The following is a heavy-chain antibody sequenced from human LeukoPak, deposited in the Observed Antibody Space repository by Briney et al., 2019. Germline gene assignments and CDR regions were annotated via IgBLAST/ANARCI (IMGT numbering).Heavy chain of an antibody. CDR2: ITRGDTYI. Sequence: GGSLRLSCVGSGFTFSTYSMSWVRQAPGQGLEWVSSITRGDTYIYYADSVKGRFTISRDNAENSLFLQMNSLRAEDTAVYYCARLTADAFDIWGQGTMVTVSS. CDR1: GFTFSTYS. D-gene: IGHD2-21*02. CDR3: ARLTADAFDI. V-gene: IGHV3-21*01. J-gene: IGHJ3*02.